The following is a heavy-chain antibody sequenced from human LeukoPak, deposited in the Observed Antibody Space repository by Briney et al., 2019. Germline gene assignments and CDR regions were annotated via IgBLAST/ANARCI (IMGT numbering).Heavy chain of an antibody. Sequence: GESLKISCKGSGYSFTNYWIGWVRQMPGKGLEWMAFIYPGNSDTRYSPSFRGQVTISAGKSVISAYLQWSSLKASDTAMYYCVRWSGSYGGFYFDYWGQGNMVTVSS. CDR2: IYPGNSDT. D-gene: IGHD1-26*01. CDR1: GYSFTNYW. V-gene: IGHV5-51*01. J-gene: IGHJ4*02. CDR3: VRWSGSYGGFYFDY.